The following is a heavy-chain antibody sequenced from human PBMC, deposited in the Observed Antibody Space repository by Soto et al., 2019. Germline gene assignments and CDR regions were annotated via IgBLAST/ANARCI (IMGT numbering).Heavy chain of an antibody. Sequence: ASETLSLTCTVSVGSFSSGLFYWSWIRQHPGKDLEWIGYIYYSGSTYYNPSLKSRVTMSVDTSQNQFSLKLNSVTAADTAVYFCARIKGGAAGNFDYWGQGTLVTVSS. D-gene: IGHD6-13*01. CDR1: VGSFSSGLFY. CDR2: IYYSGST. J-gene: IGHJ4*02. V-gene: IGHV4-31*03. CDR3: ARIKGGAAGNFDY.